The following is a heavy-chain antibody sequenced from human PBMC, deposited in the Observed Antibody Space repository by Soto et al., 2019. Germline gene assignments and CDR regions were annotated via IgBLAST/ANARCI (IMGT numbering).Heavy chain of an antibody. Sequence: SEPLSLPCAVYGGSFSGYYWSWIRQPPGKGLEWIGEINHSGSTNYNPSLKSRVTISVDTSKNQFSLKLSSVTAADTAVYYCARGLGFLEWFYYYGMDVWGQGTTVTVAS. V-gene: IGHV4-34*01. CDR2: INHSGST. CDR1: GGSFSGYY. CDR3: ARGLGFLEWFYYYGMDV. J-gene: IGHJ6*02. D-gene: IGHD3-3*02.